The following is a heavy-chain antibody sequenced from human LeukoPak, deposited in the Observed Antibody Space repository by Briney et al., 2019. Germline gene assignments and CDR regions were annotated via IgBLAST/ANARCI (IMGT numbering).Heavy chain of an antibody. J-gene: IGHJ5*02. CDR2: IYYSGST. CDR1: GGSFSSYY. D-gene: IGHD1-26*01. CDR3: ARLPALVAAELDP. Sequence: SETLSLTCAVYGGSFSSYYWSWIRQPPGKGLEWIGYIYYSGSTNYNPSLKSRVTISVDTSKNQFSLKLSSVTAADTAVYYCARLPALVAAELDPWGQGTLVTVSS. V-gene: IGHV4-59*08.